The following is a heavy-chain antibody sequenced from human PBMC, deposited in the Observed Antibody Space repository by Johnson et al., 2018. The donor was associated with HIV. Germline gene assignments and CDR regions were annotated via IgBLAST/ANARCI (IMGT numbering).Heavy chain of an antibody. CDR3: AREGRGSSSGAFDI. J-gene: IGHJ3*02. CDR2: ISYDGSNK. CDR1: GFTFSSYA. Sequence: QVQLVESGGGVVQPGRSLRLSCAASGFTFSSYAMHWVRQAPGKGLEWVAVISYDGSNKYYADSVKGRFTISRDSSKNTLYLQMGSLRAEDMAVYYCAREGRGSSSGAFDIWGQGTMVTVSS. D-gene: IGHD6-6*01. V-gene: IGHV3-30-3*01.